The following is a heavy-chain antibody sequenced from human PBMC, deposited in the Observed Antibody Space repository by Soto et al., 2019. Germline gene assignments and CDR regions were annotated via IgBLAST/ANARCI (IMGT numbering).Heavy chain of an antibody. D-gene: IGHD5-18*01. CDR2: ISWDSGKI. Sequence: TGGSLRLSCAASGFSIDDFAMHWVRQAPGKGLEWVSSISWDSGKIGYADSVTGRFSVSRDNAKNSLFLQMSSLKPEDAAFYFCAKDNPGRYGHYESTWFEPWGQGTLVTVSS. J-gene: IGHJ5*02. CDR1: GFSIDDFA. V-gene: IGHV3-9*01. CDR3: AKDNPGRYGHYESTWFEP.